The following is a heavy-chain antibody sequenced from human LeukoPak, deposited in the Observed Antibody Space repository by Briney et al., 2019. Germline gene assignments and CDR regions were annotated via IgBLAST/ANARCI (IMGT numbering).Heavy chain of an antibody. J-gene: IGHJ3*02. V-gene: IGHV3-21*01. Sequence: PGGSLRLSCAASGFTFSSYSMNWVRQAPGKGLEWVSSISSSSSYIYYADSVKGRFTISRDNAKNSLYLQINSLRAEDSAVYYCAREGDYTWSFLIWGQGTMVTVSS. CDR2: ISSSSSYI. CDR1: GFTFSSYS. D-gene: IGHD1-26*01. CDR3: AREGDYTWSFLI.